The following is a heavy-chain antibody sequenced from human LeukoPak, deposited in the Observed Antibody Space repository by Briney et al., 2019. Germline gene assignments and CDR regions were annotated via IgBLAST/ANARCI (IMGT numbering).Heavy chain of an antibody. V-gene: IGHV4-39*01. Sequence: PSETLSLTCTVSGGSISSSSYYWGWIRQPPGKGLEWIGSIYYSGSTYYNPSLKSRVTISVDTSKNQFSLKLSSVTAADTAVYYCARHPPYISSCFDYWGQGTLATVSS. CDR2: IYYSGST. J-gene: IGHJ4*02. CDR3: ARHPPYISSCFDY. D-gene: IGHD6-13*01. CDR1: GGSISSSSYY.